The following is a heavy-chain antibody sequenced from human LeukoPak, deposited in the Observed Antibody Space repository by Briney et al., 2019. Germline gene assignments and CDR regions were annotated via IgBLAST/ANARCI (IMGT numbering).Heavy chain of an antibody. V-gene: IGHV4-59*01. J-gene: IGHJ6*03. D-gene: IGHD2-15*01. CDR2: IHYSGST. CDR1: GGSISSYY. CDR3: ARTTEGYCRGRSCYSYYYYMDV. Sequence: SETLSLTCTVSGGSISSYYWSWIRQPPGKGLEWIGYIHYSGSTNYNPSLKSRVTISVDTSKNQFSLKLSSVTAANTAVYYCARTTEGYCRGRSCYSYYYYMDVWGKGTTVTVSS.